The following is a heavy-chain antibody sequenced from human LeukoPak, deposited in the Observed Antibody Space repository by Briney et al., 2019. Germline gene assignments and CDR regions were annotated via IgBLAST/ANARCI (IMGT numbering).Heavy chain of an antibody. J-gene: IGHJ4*02. CDR2: ISYDGSNK. Sequence: PGGCLRLSCAASGFTFSSYGMHWVRQAPGKGLEWVAVISYDGSNKYYADSVKGRFTISRDNSKNTLYLQMNSLRAEDTAVYYCAKSGREGATNYWGQGTLVTVSS. CDR3: AKSGREGATNY. CDR1: GFTFSSYG. V-gene: IGHV3-30*18. D-gene: IGHD1-26*01.